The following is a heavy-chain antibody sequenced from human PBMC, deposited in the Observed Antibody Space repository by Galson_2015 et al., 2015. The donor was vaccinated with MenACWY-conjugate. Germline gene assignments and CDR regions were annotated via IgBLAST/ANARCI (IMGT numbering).Heavy chain of an antibody. V-gene: IGHV3-30*01. J-gene: IGHJ3*02. CDR2: MSYDGSNK. Sequence: SLRLSCAASGFTFSSYTMHWVRQAPGKGLEWVAVMSYDGSNKYYADSVKGRFTISRDNSKNTLYLQMDSLRAKDTAVYYCARGRGRPPAHAFDIWGQGTMVTVSS. CDR3: ARGRGRPPAHAFDI. D-gene: IGHD6-6*01. CDR1: GFTFSSYT.